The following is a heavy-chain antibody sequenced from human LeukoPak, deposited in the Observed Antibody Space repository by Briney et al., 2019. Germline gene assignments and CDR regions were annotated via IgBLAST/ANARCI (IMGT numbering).Heavy chain of an antibody. J-gene: IGHJ5*02. D-gene: IGHD3-10*01. CDR3: ARHELLWFGESRGWFDP. CDR2: IYYSGST. Sequence: ASETLSLTCTVSGYSISSGYYWGWIRQPPGKGLEWIGSIYYSGSTYYNPSLKSRVTISVDTSKNQFSLKLSSVTAADTAVYYCARHELLWFGESRGWFDPWGQGTLVTVSS. V-gene: IGHV4-38-2*02. CDR1: GYSISSGYY.